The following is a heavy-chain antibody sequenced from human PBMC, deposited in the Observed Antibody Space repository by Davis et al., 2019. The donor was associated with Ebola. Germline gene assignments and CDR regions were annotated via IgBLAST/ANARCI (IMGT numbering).Heavy chain of an antibody. Sequence: GEPLKISCAASGFTFSSYAMHWVRQAPGKGLEWVAVISYDGSNKYYADSVKGRFTISRDNSKNTLYLQMNSLRAEDTAVYYCARDYSRGPPADWYFDLWGRGTLVTVSS. V-gene: IGHV3-30-3*01. J-gene: IGHJ2*01. CDR2: ISYDGSNK. CDR3: ARDYSRGPPADWYFDL. D-gene: IGHD2-21*01. CDR1: GFTFSSYA.